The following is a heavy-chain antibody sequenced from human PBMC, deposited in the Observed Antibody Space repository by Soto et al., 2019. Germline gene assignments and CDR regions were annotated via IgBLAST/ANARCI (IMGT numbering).Heavy chain of an antibody. D-gene: IGHD6-19*01. CDR1: GGSFSGYY. CDR3: ARGRGRGWYKDY. V-gene: IGHV4-34*01. CDR2: INHSGST. Sequence: SETLSLTCAVYGGSFSGYYWSWIRQPPGKGLEWIGEINHSGSTNYNPSLKSRVTISVDTSKNQFSLKLSSVTAADTAVYYCARGRGRGWYKDYWGQGTLVTVSS. J-gene: IGHJ4*02.